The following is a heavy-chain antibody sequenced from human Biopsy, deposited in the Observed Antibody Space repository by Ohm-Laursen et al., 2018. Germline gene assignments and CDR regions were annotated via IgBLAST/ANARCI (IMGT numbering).Heavy chain of an antibody. CDR1: GFTFSTYW. Sequence: GSLRLSCAASGFTFSTYWMQWVRQAPGKGLVWVSRINSNGRSTAYADSVKGRFTISRDNAKNTLYLQMNSLRAEDTALYYCAKDLGQVTAAIGYWGQGTLVTVSS. CDR2: INSNGRST. V-gene: IGHV3-74*03. D-gene: IGHD2-21*02. J-gene: IGHJ4*02. CDR3: AKDLGQVTAAIGY.